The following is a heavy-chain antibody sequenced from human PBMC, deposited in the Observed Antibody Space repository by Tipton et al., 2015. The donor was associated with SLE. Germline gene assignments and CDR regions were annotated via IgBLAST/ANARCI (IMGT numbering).Heavy chain of an antibody. CDR3: ARRHYSGPFDS. D-gene: IGHD5-12*01. CDR2: IYYSGSYYSGST. Sequence: LRLSCTVSGGSISGYYWTWIRQPPGKGLEWIGHIYYSGSYYSGSTNYNPSLKSRVTISEDTSKDQFSLKLTSVTAADMAVYYCARRHYSGPFDSWGQGTLVTVSS. V-gene: IGHV4-59*01. J-gene: IGHJ4*02. CDR1: GGSISGYY.